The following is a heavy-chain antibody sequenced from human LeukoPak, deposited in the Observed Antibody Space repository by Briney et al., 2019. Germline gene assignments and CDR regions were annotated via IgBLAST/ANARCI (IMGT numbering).Heavy chain of an antibody. CDR2: IIPIFGTA. V-gene: IGHV1-69*13. J-gene: IGHJ6*03. CDR1: GGTFSSYA. Sequence: SVKVSCKASGGTFSSYAISWVRQAPGQGLEWMGGIIPIFGTANYAQKFQGRVTITADESTSTAYMELSSLRSEDTAVYYCAREGGSSWHQPGEGVDYYYYYYMDVWGKGTTVTVSS. CDR3: AREGGSSWHQPGEGVDYYYYYYMDV. D-gene: IGHD6-13*01.